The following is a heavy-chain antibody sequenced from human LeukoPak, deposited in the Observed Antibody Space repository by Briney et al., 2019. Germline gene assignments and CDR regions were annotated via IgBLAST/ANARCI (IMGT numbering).Heavy chain of an antibody. V-gene: IGHV3-21*05. Sequence: GGSPRLSCAASGFTFSSYSMNWVRQAPGKGLEWVSYISSTGSDIYYADSVKGRFTISRDNAKSSLYLQMSSLRAEDTAVYYCARVRAEQYSSGWYQDYWGQGTLVTVSS. D-gene: IGHD6-19*01. CDR2: ISSTGSDI. J-gene: IGHJ4*02. CDR3: ARVRAEQYSSGWYQDY. CDR1: GFTFSSYS.